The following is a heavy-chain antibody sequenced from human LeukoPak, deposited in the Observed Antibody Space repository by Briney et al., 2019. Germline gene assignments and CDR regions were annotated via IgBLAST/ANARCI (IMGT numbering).Heavy chain of an antibody. V-gene: IGHV3-30*18. J-gene: IGHJ4*02. CDR1: GFTFSSYG. CDR3: AKDRQWLELYFDY. Sequence: GGSLRLSCAASGFTFSSYGMHWVRQAPGKGLEWVAVISYDGSNKYYAVSVKGRFTISRDNSKNTLYLQMNSLRAEDTAVYYCAKDRQWLELYFDYWGQGTLVTVFS. D-gene: IGHD6-19*01. CDR2: ISYDGSNK.